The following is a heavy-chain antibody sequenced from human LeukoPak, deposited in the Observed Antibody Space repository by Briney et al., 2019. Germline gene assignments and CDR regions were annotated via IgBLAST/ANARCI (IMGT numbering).Heavy chain of an antibody. CDR3: ARDHTMVRGVNHGMDV. V-gene: IGHV1-18*04. Sequence: ASVNVSCTASGYTFTSYGISWVRQAPGQGLEWMGWISAYNGNTNYAQELQGRVTMTTDTSTSTAYMELRSLRSDDTAVYYCARDHTMVRGVNHGMDVWGKGTTVTVSS. J-gene: IGHJ6*04. CDR2: ISAYNGNT. D-gene: IGHD3-10*01. CDR1: GYTFTSYG.